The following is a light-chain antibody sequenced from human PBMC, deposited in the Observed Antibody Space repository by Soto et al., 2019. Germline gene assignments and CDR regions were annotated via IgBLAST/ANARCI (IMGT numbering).Light chain of an antibody. J-gene: IGLJ2*01. CDR3: SSYTTSSSVV. Sequence: QSALTQPASVSGSPGQSITISCTGTSSDVGAYNYVSWYQQHPGPAPKLMIYDVINRPSGVSNRFSGAKSGNTASLTISGLRAEDEADYYCSSYTTSSSVVFGGGTKLTVL. CDR2: DVI. V-gene: IGLV2-14*03. CDR1: SSDVGAYNY.